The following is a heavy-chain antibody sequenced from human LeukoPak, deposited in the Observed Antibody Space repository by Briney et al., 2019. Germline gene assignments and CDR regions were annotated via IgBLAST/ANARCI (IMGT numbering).Heavy chain of an antibody. J-gene: IGHJ3*02. CDR2: AFSSGGT. D-gene: IGHD3-22*01. V-gene: IGHV4-4*07. CDR3: ARDDKGYYDSRWTAFDI. Sequence: SETLSLTCTVSGASISDSAWSWVRQPAGRGLEWIGRAFSSGGTLYNPSLNGRVTMSVDASKNQLSLKVTSVTVADTAVYYCARDDKGYYDSRWTAFDIWGQGTVVTVSS. CDR1: GASISDSA.